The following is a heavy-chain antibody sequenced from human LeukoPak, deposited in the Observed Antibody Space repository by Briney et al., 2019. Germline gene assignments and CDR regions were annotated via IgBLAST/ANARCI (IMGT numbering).Heavy chain of an antibody. Sequence: GGSRRLSSAVSGFTVSSTCMSWVRLAPGRGLGWVSVIFVGGNTYSDDCVRGGSTISRDSAKNTLYLQMNSLRADYTAVYYCARARLPMGSNWYGDFEYWGQGTVVTVSS. J-gene: IGHJ4*02. CDR2: IFVGGNT. CDR3: ARARLPMGSNWYGDFEY. D-gene: IGHD6-13*01. V-gene: IGHV3-53*01. CDR1: GFTVSSTC.